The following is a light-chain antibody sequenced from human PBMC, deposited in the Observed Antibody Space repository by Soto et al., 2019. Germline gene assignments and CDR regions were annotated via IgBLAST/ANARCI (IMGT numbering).Light chain of an antibody. CDR1: QDISNY. CDR3: QPYDNLPT. V-gene: IGKV1-33*01. Sequence: DIQMTQSPSSLSASVGDRVTITCQASQDISNYLNWYQQKPGKAPKLLIYDASNLEKGVPSRFSGSGSGTDFTFSISTPQPEDIATYYCQPYDNLPTFGGGTKVEIK. J-gene: IGKJ4*01. CDR2: DAS.